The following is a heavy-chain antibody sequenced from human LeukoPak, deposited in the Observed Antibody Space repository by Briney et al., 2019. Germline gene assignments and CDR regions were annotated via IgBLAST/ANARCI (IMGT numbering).Heavy chain of an antibody. CDR1: GFTFSSYA. D-gene: IGHD3-10*01. CDR3: ARSRITMVRGARAPFDP. CDR2: ISYDGSNK. Sequence: GGSLRLSCAASGFTFSSYAMHWVRQAPGKGLEWVAVISYDGSNKYYADSVKGRFTISRDNSKNTLYLQMNSLRAEDTAVYYCARSRITMVRGARAPFDPWGQGTLVTVSS. V-gene: IGHV3-30*04. J-gene: IGHJ5*02.